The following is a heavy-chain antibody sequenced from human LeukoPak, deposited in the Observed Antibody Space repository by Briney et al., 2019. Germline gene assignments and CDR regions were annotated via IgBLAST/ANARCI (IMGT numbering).Heavy chain of an antibody. CDR1: AFTFSGYA. CDR3: ARDLGQYYDTSDNWFDP. CDR2: INSDGINT. J-gene: IGHJ5*02. D-gene: IGHD3-22*01. Sequence: GTSLRLSCAASAFTFSGYAMHWVRQAPGKGLVWVSRINSDGINTSYADSVKGRFTISRDNAKNTLNLQMNSLRAEDTAVYYCARDLGQYYDTSDNWFDPWGQGTLVTVSS. V-gene: IGHV3-74*01.